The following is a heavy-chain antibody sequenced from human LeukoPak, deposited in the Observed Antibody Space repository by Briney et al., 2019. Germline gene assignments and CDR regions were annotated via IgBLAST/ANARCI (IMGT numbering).Heavy chain of an antibody. V-gene: IGHV3-7*01. D-gene: IGHD3-10*01. CDR2: IKQDGSEK. J-gene: IGHJ4*02. Sequence: GGSLRLSCAASGFTFRSCCMSWVRLAPGKGLEWVANIKQDGSEKYYVDSVKGRFTISRDNAKNSLYLQMNSLRAEDTAVYYCARDYYGSGSYIDYWGQGTLVTVSS. CDR3: ARDYYGSGSYIDY. CDR1: GFTFRSCC.